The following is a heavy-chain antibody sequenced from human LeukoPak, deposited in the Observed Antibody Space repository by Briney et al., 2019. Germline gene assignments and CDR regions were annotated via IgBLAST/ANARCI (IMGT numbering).Heavy chain of an antibody. J-gene: IGHJ4*02. Sequence: KPSETLSLTCAVYGGSFSGYYWSWIRQPPGKGLEWIWEINHSGSTNYNPSPKSRVTISADTSKNQFSLKLSSVTAAGTAVYYCARRGRDSSGYNDYWGQGTLVTVSS. CDR1: GGSFSGYY. V-gene: IGHV4-34*01. CDR2: INHSGST. D-gene: IGHD3-22*01. CDR3: ARRGRDSSGYNDY.